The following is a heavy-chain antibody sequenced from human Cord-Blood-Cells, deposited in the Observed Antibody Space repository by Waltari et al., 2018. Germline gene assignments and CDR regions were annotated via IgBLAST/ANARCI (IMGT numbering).Heavy chain of an antibody. J-gene: IGHJ5*02. CDR3: ARGEGRTTDGNNWFDP. CDR1: GGTFSSYA. D-gene: IGHD1-1*01. Sequence: QVQLVQSGAEVKKPGSSVKVSCKAYGGTFSSYAITWVRQAPGQGLEGMGGIIPILGTANYAQKFQGRVTITADKSTSTAYMELSSLRSEDTAVYYCARGEGRTTDGNNWFDPWGQGTLVTVSS. CDR2: IIPILGTA. V-gene: IGHV1-69*06.